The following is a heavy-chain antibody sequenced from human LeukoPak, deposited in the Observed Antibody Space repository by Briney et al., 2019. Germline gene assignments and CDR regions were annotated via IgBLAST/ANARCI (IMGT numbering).Heavy chain of an antibody. V-gene: IGHV1-2*02. CDR3: ARDLRGYSYGYHYYYYMDV. J-gene: IGHJ6*03. CDR1: GYTFTGYY. CDR2: INPNSGGT. Sequence: ASVKVSCKASGYTFTGYYMHWVRQAPGQGLEWMGWINPNSGGTNYAQKFQGRVTMTRDTSISTAYMELSRLRSDHTAVYYCARDLRGYSYGYHYYYYMDVWGKGTTVTVSS. D-gene: IGHD5-18*01.